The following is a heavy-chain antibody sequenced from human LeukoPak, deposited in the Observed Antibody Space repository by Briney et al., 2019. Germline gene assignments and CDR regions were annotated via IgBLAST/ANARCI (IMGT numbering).Heavy chain of an antibody. Sequence: GGSLRLSCAASGFTFSDYGMHWVRQAPGKGLEWVAVVWFDGSHKYYADSVEGRFTVSRDNSKYTLNLQMNSLRAEDTAVYYCARDLGITADGNYFDYWGQGTLVTVSS. CDR1: GFTFSDYG. D-gene: IGHD6-13*01. CDR3: ARDLGITADGNYFDY. CDR2: VWFDGSHK. J-gene: IGHJ4*02. V-gene: IGHV3-33*01.